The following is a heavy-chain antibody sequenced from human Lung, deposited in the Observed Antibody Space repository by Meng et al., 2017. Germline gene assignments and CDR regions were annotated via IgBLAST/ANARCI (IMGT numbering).Heavy chain of an antibody. D-gene: IGHD3-16*01. J-gene: IGHJ5*02. V-gene: IGHV1-8*01. CDR1: GDTFTSYD. CDR2: MNPNSGNT. Sequence: QVQLLQAGAGVKKPGASVQASCKASGDTFTSYDINWMRTATGQGMGLMGWMNPNSGNTGYAQKFQGRVTMTRNTSISTAYMELSSLRSEDTAVYYCSRGLLRHIGGNWFDPWGQGALVTVSS. CDR3: SRGLLRHIGGNWFDP.